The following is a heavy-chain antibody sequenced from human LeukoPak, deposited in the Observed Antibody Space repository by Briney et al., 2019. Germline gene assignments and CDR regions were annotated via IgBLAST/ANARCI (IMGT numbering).Heavy chain of an antibody. D-gene: IGHD6-13*01. CDR3: RYSSRGGFDY. J-gene: IGHJ4*02. V-gene: IGHV3-7*01. Sequence: GGSLRLSCAASGFTFSSYWMSWVRQAPGKGLEWVANIKPDGSEKYYVDSVGGRFTISRDNAKNSLYLQMNSLRAEDTAVYYCRYSSRGGFDYWGQGALVTVSS. CDR1: GFTFSSYW. CDR2: IKPDGSEK.